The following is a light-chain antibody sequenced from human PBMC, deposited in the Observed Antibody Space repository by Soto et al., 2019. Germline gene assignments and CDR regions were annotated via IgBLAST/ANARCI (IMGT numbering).Light chain of an antibody. Sequence: EIVMTQSPATLSVSPGERATLSSRASQSVGTYLAWYQQKPGQAPRLLIYGASTRAAGISPRFSGGGSGTEFTLTISSLQSEDFAVYYCQQYNDWPRTFGQGTKV. CDR3: QQYNDWPRT. CDR1: QSVGTY. J-gene: IGKJ1*01. V-gene: IGKV3-15*01. CDR2: GAS.